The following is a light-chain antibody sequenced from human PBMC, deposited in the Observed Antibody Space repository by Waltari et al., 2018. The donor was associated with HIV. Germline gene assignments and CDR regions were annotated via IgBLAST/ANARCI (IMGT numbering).Light chain of an antibody. J-gene: IGLJ1*01. CDR2: DND. CDR3: GAWESSLSGFV. V-gene: IGLV1-51*01. CDR1: TSNIGINY. Sequence: QSVLTQPPSVSAAPGQKVTISCSGSTSNIGINYVSWYQQLPETAPRLLIYDNDKRPSGIPDRFSGSKSGTSATLAITGLQTGDEADYYCGAWESSLSGFVFGTGTKVNVL.